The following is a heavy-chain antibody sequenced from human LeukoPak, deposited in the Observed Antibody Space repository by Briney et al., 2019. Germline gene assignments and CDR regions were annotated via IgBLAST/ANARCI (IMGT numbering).Heavy chain of an antibody. V-gene: IGHV3-23*01. J-gene: IGHJ4*02. Sequence: GGSLRLSCAASGFTFSNSAMSWVRQAPGKGLEWVSFISGSAADTYYADSVKGRFTISRDNSKNTLYLQMNSLRAEDTAVYYCAKDYYDIFGGTYDYWGQGTLVTVSS. D-gene: IGHD3-9*01. CDR1: GFTFSNSA. CDR3: AKDYYDIFGGTYDY. CDR2: ISGSAADT.